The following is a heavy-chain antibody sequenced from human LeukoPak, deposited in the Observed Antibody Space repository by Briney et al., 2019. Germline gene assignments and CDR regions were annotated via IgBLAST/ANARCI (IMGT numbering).Heavy chain of an antibody. CDR3: ARPPDYGDYGIDAFDI. J-gene: IGHJ3*02. CDR2: ISGSGGST. Sequence: PGGSLRLSCAASGFTFSSYAMSWVRQAPGKGLEWVSAISGSGGSTYYADSVKGRFTISRDNSKNTLYLQMNSLRAEDTAVYYCARPPDYGDYGIDAFDIWGQGTMVTVSS. D-gene: IGHD4-17*01. CDR1: GFTFSSYA. V-gene: IGHV3-23*01.